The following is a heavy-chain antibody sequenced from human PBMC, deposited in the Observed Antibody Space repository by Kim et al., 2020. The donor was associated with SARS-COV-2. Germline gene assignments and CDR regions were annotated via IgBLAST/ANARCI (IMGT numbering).Heavy chain of an antibody. J-gene: IGHJ4*02. D-gene: IGHD3-22*01. CDR1: GGTFSSYA. CDR2: IIPIFGTA. V-gene: IGHV1-69*13. Sequence: SVKVSCKASGGTFSSYAISWVRQAPGQGLEWMGGIIPIFGTANYAQKFQGRVTITADESTSTAYMEVSSLRSEDTAVYYCASTGVYDSSGYYYDYWGQGTLVTVSS. CDR3: ASTGVYDSSGYYYDY.